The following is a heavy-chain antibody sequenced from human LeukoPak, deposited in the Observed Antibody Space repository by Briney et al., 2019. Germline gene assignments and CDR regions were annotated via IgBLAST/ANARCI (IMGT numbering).Heavy chain of an antibody. D-gene: IGHD3-3*01. CDR3: AKTAYYDFWSGSDY. V-gene: IGHV3-23*01. J-gene: IGHJ4*02. Sequence: PGGSLRLSCAASGFTFSSYAMSWVRQAPGKGLEWVSAISGSGGNTYYADSVKGRFTISRDNSKNTLYLQMNSLRAEDTAVYYCAKTAYYDFWSGSDYWGQGTLVTVSS. CDR2: ISGSGGNT. CDR1: GFTFSSYA.